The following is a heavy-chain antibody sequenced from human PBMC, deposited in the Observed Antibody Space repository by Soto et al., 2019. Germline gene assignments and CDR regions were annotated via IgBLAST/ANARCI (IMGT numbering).Heavy chain of an antibody. D-gene: IGHD3-3*02. Sequence: WWSLRLSCLTSGFTFSSNTMNWFRQAPGKGLEWVASITSSGSYVYYADSVKGRFSASRDNAKNSLSLQMDSLRPDDTAIYFCVKDEGIEAMDVWGQGTTVTVSS. CDR1: GFTFSSNT. V-gene: IGHV3-21*01. CDR3: VKDEGIEAMDV. J-gene: IGHJ6*02. CDR2: ITSSGSYV.